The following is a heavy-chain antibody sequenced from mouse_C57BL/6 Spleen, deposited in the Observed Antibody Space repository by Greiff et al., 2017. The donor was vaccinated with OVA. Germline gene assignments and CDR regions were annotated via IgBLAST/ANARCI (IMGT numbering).Heavy chain of an antibody. J-gene: IGHJ2*01. CDR3: AREITTVVSYFDY. CDR1: GYTFTSYG. V-gene: IGHV1-81*01. D-gene: IGHD1-1*01. CDR2: IYPRSGNT. Sequence: VKLMESGAELARPGASVKLSCQASGYTFTSYGISWVKQRTGQGLEWIGEIYPRSGNTYYNEKFKGKATLTADKSSSTAYMELRSLTSEDSAVYFCAREITTVVSYFDYWGQGTTLTVSS.